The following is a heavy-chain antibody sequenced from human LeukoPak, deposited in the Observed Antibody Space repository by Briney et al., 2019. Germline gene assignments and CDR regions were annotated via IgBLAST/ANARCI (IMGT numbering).Heavy chain of an antibody. CDR3: AREGTHGSGIYYNPLDY. D-gene: IGHD3-10*01. V-gene: IGHV4-39*02. Sequence: SETLSLTCTVSGGSIGSSAYSWGWLRQPPGKGREWFGSISCTGTTYYNPSLKSRVTISLDTSKNQFSLKLSSLTAADTALYYCAREGTHGSGIYYNPLDYWGQGALVIVSS. CDR2: ISCTGTT. CDR1: GGSIGSSAYS. J-gene: IGHJ4*02.